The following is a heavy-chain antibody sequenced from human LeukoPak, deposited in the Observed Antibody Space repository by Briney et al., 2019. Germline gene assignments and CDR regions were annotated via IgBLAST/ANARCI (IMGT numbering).Heavy chain of an antibody. D-gene: IGHD3-10*01. CDR1: GGSISSGSYY. CDR2: IYTSGST. CDR3: ATTYDILSGSAMGDY. V-gene: IGHV4-61*02. Sequence: SETLSLTCTVSGGSISSGSYYWTWIRQPAGKGLEWIGRIYTSGSTYYNPSLKSRVTISVDTAKNQFSLRLTSVTAADTAVYYCATTYDILSGSAMGDYWGQGTLVTVSS. J-gene: IGHJ4*02.